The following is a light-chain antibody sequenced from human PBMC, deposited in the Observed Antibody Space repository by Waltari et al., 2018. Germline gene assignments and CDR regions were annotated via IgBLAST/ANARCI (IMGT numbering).Light chain of an antibody. CDR2: DVT. J-gene: IGLJ3*02. CDR1: NSDVGGYKY. V-gene: IGLV2-11*01. Sequence: QSALTQPRSVSGSPGQSVTISCTGTNSDVGGYKYVSWYQLHPGKAPKLMIYDVTKRPAWGSERFSGSKAGNTASLTISGLQTDDEADYYCCSYAGFSWVFGGGTELTVL. CDR3: CSYAGFSWV.